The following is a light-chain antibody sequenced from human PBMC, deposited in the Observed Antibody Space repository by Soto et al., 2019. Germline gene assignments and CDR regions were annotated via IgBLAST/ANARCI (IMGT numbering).Light chain of an antibody. Sequence: QSVLTQPPSVSGTPGQRVTISCSGSSSNIGRNAVNWYQQLPRTAPKLLLYTNNQRPSGVPDRFSGSKSGTSASLAISGLQSEDEAHYYCATWDDSLNGPVFGGGTKLTVL. V-gene: IGLV1-44*01. CDR1: SSNIGRNA. J-gene: IGLJ3*02. CDR2: TNN. CDR3: ATWDDSLNGPV.